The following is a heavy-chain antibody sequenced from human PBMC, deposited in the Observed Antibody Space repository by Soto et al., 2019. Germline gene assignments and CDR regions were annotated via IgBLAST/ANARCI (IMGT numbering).Heavy chain of an antibody. CDR3: ARDGIAAAGTNYYYGMDV. Sequence: GGSLRLSCAAAGFTFSSYAMHWVRQAPGKGLEWVAVISYDGSNKYYADSVKGRFTISRDNSKNTLYLQMNSLRAEDTAVYYCARDGIAAAGTNYYYGMDVWGQGTTVTVSS. CDR2: ISYDGSNK. J-gene: IGHJ6*02. D-gene: IGHD6-13*01. CDR1: GFTFSSYA. V-gene: IGHV3-30-3*01.